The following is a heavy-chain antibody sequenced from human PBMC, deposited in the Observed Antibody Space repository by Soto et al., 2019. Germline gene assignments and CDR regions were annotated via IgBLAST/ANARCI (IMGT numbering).Heavy chain of an antibody. CDR2: TYYTGST. CDR1: GGSISSYY. CDR3: ARVHVDYWYFDL. Sequence: QVQLQESRPGLVKPSETLSLTCTVSGGSISSYYWSWIRQPPGQGLEWIGYTYYTGSTNHNPSLMSRATRSVDTSKHQFSLKLSSVTAADPAVYYCARVHVDYWYFDLWGRGTLVTVSS. J-gene: IGHJ2*01. V-gene: IGHV4-59*01.